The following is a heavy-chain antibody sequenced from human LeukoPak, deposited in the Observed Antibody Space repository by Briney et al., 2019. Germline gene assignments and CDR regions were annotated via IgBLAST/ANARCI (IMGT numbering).Heavy chain of an antibody. CDR2: IYYSGST. D-gene: IGHD5-12*01. V-gene: IGHV4-31*03. CDR1: GGSISSGGYY. CDR3: ARDRGPYSGYDSYYFDY. Sequence: SQTLSLTCTVSGGSISSGGYYWSWIRQHPGKGLEWIGYIYYSGSTYYNPSLKSRVTKSVDTSKNQFSLKLSSVTAADTAVYYCARDRGPYSGYDSYYFDYWGQGTLVTVSS. J-gene: IGHJ4*02.